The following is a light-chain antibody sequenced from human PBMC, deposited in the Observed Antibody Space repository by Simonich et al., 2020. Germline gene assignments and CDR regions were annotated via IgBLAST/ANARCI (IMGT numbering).Light chain of an antibody. V-gene: IGKV3-11*01. CDR2: DAS. CDR1: PSVIRY. CDR3: QQRSKWPIT. J-gene: IGKJ5*01. Sequence: EIVLTQSPATLSLSPGERATLSCRASPSVIRYLAWYQQKPGQAPKLRIYDASNSATGSPARFSSSGSGTDFTLTISSLEHEDFAVYYCQQRSKWPITFGQGTRLEIK.